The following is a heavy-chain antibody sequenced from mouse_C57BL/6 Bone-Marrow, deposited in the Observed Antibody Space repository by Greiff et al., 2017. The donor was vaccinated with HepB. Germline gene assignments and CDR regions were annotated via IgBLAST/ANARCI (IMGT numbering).Heavy chain of an antibody. J-gene: IGHJ1*03. Sequence: QVQLQQSGAELARPGASVKLSCKASGYTFTSYGISWVKQRTGQGLEWIGEIYPRSGNTYYNEKFKGKATLTADKSSSTAYMELRSLTSEDSAVYFCARERILITTVGDGYFDVWGTGTTVTVSS. CDR2: IYPRSGNT. V-gene: IGHV1-81*01. D-gene: IGHD1-1*01. CDR3: ARERILITTVGDGYFDV. CDR1: GYTFTSYG.